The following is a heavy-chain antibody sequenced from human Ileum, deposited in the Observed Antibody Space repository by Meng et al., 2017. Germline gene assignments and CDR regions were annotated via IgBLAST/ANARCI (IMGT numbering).Heavy chain of an antibody. CDR2: ISHSGST. J-gene: IGHJ4*02. CDR3: ARHGGYYQGL. D-gene: IGHD4-23*01. Sequence: QVQLQESGQGRVKPSGTLSLPCAVSSGSITSDTYWSWVRLPPGKGLEWIGQISHSGSTFYNPSLKSRVTMSVDKSKGQFSLMLTSVTAADTAVYYCARHGGYYQGLWGQGTLVTVSS. V-gene: IGHV4-4*02. CDR1: SGSITSDTY.